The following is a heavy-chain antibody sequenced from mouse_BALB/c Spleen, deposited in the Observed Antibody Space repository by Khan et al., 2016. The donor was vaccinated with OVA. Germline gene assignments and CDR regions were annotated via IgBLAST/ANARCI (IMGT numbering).Heavy chain of an antibody. CDR2: IWGDGST. D-gene: IGHD2-4*01. CDR3: ANISYDNDNWYFDV. V-gene: IGHV2-3*01. J-gene: IGHJ1*01. Sequence: VQLKESGPGLVAPSQSLSITCTVSGFSLNSYGVSWVRQPPGKGLEWLGVIWGDGSTNYHSALRSRLSISKDDSKSQVFLKLNSLQTNDTATYYCANISYDNDNWYFDVWGAGTTVTVSS. CDR1: GFSLNSYG.